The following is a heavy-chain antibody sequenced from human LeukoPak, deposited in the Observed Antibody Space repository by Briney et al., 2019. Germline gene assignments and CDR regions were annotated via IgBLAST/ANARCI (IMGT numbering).Heavy chain of an antibody. J-gene: IGHJ3*02. V-gene: IGHV3-74*01. CDR3: ARDPYSSGGDAFDI. D-gene: IGHD6-19*01. Sequence: GGSLRLSCAASGVSFSIFWMRWVRHAPGEGLLWGSRINSDGSHTTYADSVKGRFTISRDDAKNTLYLQMNSLRAEDAAVYYCARDPYSSGGDAFDIWGQGTMVTVSS. CDR2: INSDGSHT. CDR1: GVSFSIFW.